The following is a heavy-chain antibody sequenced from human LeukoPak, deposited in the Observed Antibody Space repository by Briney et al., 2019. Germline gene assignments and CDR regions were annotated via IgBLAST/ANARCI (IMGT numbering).Heavy chain of an antibody. CDR2: IYYSGST. Sequence: SQTLSLTXTVSGGSIRSGDYYWSWIRQPPGKGLEWIGYIYYSGSTYYNPSLKSRVTISVDTSKNQFSLKLSSVTAADTAVYYCARGYYDILTGYYNGPDYWGQGTLVTVSS. D-gene: IGHD3-9*01. CDR3: ARGYYDILTGYYNGPDY. V-gene: IGHV4-30-4*08. J-gene: IGHJ4*02. CDR1: GGSIRSGDYY.